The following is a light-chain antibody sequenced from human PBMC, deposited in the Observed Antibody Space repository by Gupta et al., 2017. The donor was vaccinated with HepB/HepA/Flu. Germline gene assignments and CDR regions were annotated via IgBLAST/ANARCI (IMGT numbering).Light chain of an antibody. CDR3: QQYDNLPYT. J-gene: IGKJ2*01. CDR1: QDIKNF. CDR2: GSS. Sequence: EIQMTQSPPSLSASVGHRVTITCQASQDIKNFLNWFQQKSGKAPQLLIYGSSNLATGVPSRFSGSGSGSRFTLTISGLQLEDKATYYCQQYDNLPYTFGQGTNLGI. V-gene: IGKV1-33*01.